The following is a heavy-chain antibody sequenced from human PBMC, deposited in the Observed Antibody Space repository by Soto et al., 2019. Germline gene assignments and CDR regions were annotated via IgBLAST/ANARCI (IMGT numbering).Heavy chain of an antibody. CDR3: AKDQRRIVVVPAAMRDAYFDY. D-gene: IGHD2-2*01. Sequence: GGSLRLSCAASGFTFSSYGMHWVRQAPGKGLEWVAVISYDGSNKYYADSVKGRFTISRDNSKNTLYLQMNSLRAEDTAVYYCAKDQRRIVVVPAAMRDAYFDYWGQGTLVTSPQ. CDR2: ISYDGSNK. CDR1: GFTFSSYG. J-gene: IGHJ4*02. V-gene: IGHV3-30*18.